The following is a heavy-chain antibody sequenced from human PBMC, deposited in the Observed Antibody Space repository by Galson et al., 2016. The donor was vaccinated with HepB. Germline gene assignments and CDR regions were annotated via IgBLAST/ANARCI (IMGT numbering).Heavy chain of an antibody. D-gene: IGHD6-13*01. CDR3: GVAAAGSFFDY. J-gene: IGHJ4*02. V-gene: IGHV1-24*01. CDR1: GFTFSTYG. Sequence: SGFTFSTYGMHWVRQAPGKGLEWMGGFDAEYDETNYAQKFQGRVNMTEDTSTDTAYMEVTSLRSEDTVLYYCGVAAAGSFFDYWGQGTLLTVSS. CDR2: FDAEYDET.